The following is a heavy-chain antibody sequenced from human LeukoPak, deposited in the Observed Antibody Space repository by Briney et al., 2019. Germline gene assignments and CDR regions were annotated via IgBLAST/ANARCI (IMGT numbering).Heavy chain of an antibody. Sequence: PSETLSLTCTVSGDSISSYFWCWIRQPPGKGLEWIGCLYYSGRTNYSPSLTSRVTLSADTSKNQFSLKPNSVTAADSAIYYCARDYSGYEFDYWGQGTLVTVSS. J-gene: IGHJ4*02. V-gene: IGHV4-59*01. CDR3: ARDYSGYEFDY. CDR1: GDSISSYF. D-gene: IGHD5-12*01. CDR2: LYYSGRT.